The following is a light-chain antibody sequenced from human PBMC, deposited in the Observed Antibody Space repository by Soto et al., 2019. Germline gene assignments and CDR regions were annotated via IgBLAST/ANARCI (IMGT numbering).Light chain of an antibody. CDR3: AAWDDSLSGWM. V-gene: IGLV1-40*01. CDR2: AND. Sequence: QSVLTQPPSVSGAPGQRLTISCAGTSSNIGAGFDVHWYQQLPGTAPKLLIYANDDRPSGVPDRFSGSTSGTSASLAITGLQAEDAADYYGAAWDDSLSGWMFGGGTKLTVL. J-gene: IGLJ3*02. CDR1: SSNIGAGFD.